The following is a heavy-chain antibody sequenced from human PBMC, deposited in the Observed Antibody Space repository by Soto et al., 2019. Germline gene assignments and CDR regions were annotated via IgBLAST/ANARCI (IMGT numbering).Heavy chain of an antibody. V-gene: IGHV1-3*01. CDR1: GYTLTSYS. CDR3: AILGTYYFDNSDNYFDF. Sequence: ASVKVSCKASGYTLTSYSIHWVRQAPGQRLEWMGWINAGNGNTKFSQKFQGRVTITRDTSASTAYMELRGPRSEDTAVYYCAILGTYYFDNSDNYFDFWGQGTLVTVSS. CDR2: INAGNGNT. D-gene: IGHD3-22*01. J-gene: IGHJ4*02.